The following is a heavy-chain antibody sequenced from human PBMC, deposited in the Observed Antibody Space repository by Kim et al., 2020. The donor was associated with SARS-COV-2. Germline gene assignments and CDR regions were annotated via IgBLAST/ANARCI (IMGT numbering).Heavy chain of an antibody. D-gene: IGHD3-22*01. J-gene: IGHJ4*03. CDR2: INYSAST. CDR3: ARHHSITLLVVVFMGY. V-gene: IGHV4-39*01. Sequence: SETLSLTCTVSGGSISSSSYYWGWIRQAPGQGLEWNVSINYSASTNSNPSLQSPVTISVDTNKYQLSLKPITVTAADAAVYSCARHHSITLLVVVFMGY. CDR1: GGSISSSSYY.